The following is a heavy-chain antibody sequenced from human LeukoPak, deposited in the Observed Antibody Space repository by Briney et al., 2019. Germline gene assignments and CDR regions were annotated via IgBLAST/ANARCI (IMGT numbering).Heavy chain of an antibody. V-gene: IGHV3-53*01. CDR2: IYSGGST. J-gene: IGHJ4*02. CDR1: GFTVSSNY. Sequence: PGGSLRLSCAASGFTVSSNYMSWVRQAPGKGLEWVSVIYSGGSTYYADSVKGRFTISRDNSKNTLYLKMNSLRAEDTAVYYCARDLRKGVFLDYWGQGTLVTVSS. D-gene: IGHD1-14*01. CDR3: ARDLRKGVFLDY.